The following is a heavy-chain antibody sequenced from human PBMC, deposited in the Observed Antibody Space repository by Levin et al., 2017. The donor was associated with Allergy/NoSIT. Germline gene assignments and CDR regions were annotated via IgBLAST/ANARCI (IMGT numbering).Heavy chain of an antibody. V-gene: IGHV3-53*01. J-gene: IGHJ6*03. D-gene: IGHD3-16*01. CDR2: IYSGGST. Sequence: GGSLRLSCAASGFTVNTNYLIWVRQAPGKGLEWVSVIYSGGSTYYADSVKGRFTISRDSSKNALSLQMNSLRAGDTAVYYCARPGGYTNYVRDYSYYYYMDVWGKGTTVTVSS. CDR3: ARPGGYTNYVRDYSYYYYMDV. CDR1: GFTVNTNY.